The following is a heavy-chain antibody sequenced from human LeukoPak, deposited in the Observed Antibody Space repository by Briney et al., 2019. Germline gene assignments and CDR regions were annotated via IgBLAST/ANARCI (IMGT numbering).Heavy chain of an antibody. CDR3: AKKASTTGTTEFDY. CDR1: GFTFSSYA. CDR2: ISGSGGST. V-gene: IGHV3-23*01. D-gene: IGHD1-1*01. J-gene: IGHJ4*02. Sequence: PGGSLRLSCAASGFTFSSYAMNWVRQAPGEGLEWVSAISGSGGSTFYGDSVKGRFTISRDNSKNTLYLQMTSLRDEDTAVYYCAKKASTTGTTEFDYWGQGTLVTVSS.